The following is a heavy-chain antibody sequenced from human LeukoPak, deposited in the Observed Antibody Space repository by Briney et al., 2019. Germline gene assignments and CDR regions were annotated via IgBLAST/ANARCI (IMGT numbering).Heavy chain of an antibody. Sequence: GGSLRLSCAASGFTFSTYAMHWVRQTPGKGLEWVAVISNDERNEYYANSVKGRFTVSRDNSKNTLFLQMNSLRPEDTAVYFCARVSEGGTFSDYWGQGTLVTVSS. CDR3: ARVSEGGTFSDY. D-gene: IGHD1-26*01. V-gene: IGHV3-30*04. CDR1: GFTFSTYA. CDR2: ISNDERNE. J-gene: IGHJ4*02.